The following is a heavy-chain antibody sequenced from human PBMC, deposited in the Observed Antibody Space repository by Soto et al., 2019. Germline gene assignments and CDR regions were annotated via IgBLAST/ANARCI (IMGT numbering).Heavy chain of an antibody. CDR2: ISGSGGST. J-gene: IGHJ3*02. V-gene: IGHV3-23*01. Sequence: QAGGSLRLSCAASGFTFSSYAMSWVRQAPGKGLEWVSAISGSGGSTYYADSVKGRFTISRDNSKNTLYLQMNSLRAEDTAVYYCARDYRADPAFDIWGQGTMVTVSS. CDR3: ARDYRADPAFDI. D-gene: IGHD3-16*02. CDR1: GFTFSSYA.